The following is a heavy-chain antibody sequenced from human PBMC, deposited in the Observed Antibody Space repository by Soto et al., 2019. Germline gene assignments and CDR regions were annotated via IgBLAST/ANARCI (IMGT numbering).Heavy chain of an antibody. V-gene: IGHV4-59*08. CDR2: IYYSGST. D-gene: IGHD3-10*01. J-gene: IGHJ6*01. Sequence: PSETLSLTCAVYGGSFSGYYWSWIRQPPGKGLEWIGYIYYSGSTNYNPSLKSRVTISVDTSKNQFSLKLSSVTAADTAVYYCAKPRSGHSNLYYYGMDVWGQGTTVTVSS. CDR1: GGSFSGYY. CDR3: AKPRSGHSNLYYYGMDV.